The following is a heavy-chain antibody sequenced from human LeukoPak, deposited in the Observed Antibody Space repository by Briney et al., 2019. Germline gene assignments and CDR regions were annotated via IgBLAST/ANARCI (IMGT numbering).Heavy chain of an antibody. Sequence: LEGGSYISSTRTTIYSADSVKGRFTISRDNAKNSLYLQMNSLRDEDTAVYYCAREFTDPWGQGTLVTVSS. V-gene: IGHV3-48*02. CDR3: AREFTDP. CDR2: ISSTRTTI. D-gene: IGHD3-16*01. J-gene: IGHJ5*02.